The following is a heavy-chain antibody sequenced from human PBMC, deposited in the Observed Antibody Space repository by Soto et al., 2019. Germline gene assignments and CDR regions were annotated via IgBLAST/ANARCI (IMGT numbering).Heavy chain of an antibody. CDR1: GGPISGDYY. V-gene: IGHV4-30-4*01. CDR2: IFYSGST. D-gene: IGHD6-19*01. CDR3: VRAGVRFASSGYPSRYFDF. Sequence: SETLSLTCSVSGGPISGDYYWTWIRQPPGKGLEWIGYIFYSGSTYYNPSLKSRVTMSVDTSKNQFSLRLSSVTAADTAVYYCVRAGVRFASSGYPSRYFDFWGQGILVTVSS. J-gene: IGHJ4*02.